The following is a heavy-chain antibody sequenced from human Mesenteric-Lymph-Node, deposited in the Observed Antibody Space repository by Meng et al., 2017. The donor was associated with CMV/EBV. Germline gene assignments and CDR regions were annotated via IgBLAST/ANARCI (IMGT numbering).Heavy chain of an antibody. D-gene: IGHD2-2*01. V-gene: IGHV3-43*01. J-gene: IGHJ6*02. CDR3: AKDRSSTSSRGMDV. CDR1: GFTFDDYT. CDR2: ISWDGGTT. Sequence: LKISCAASGFTFDDYTMHWVRQAPGKGLEWVSLISWDGGTTYYADSVKGRFTISRDNSKNSLYLQMNSLRTEDTALYYCAKDRSSTSSRGMDVWGQGTTVTVSS.